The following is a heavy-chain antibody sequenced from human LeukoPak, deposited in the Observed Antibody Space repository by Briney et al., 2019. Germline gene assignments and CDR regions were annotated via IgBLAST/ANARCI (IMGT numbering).Heavy chain of an antibody. J-gene: IGHJ6*02. CDR3: ARDYYGSGSYYRGMDV. CDR1: GGSISSYY. V-gene: IGHV4-4*07. D-gene: IGHD3-10*01. CDR2: IYTSGST. Sequence: SETLSLTCTVSGGSISSYYWSWIRQPAGKGLEWIGRIYTSGSTNYNPSLKSRVTISVDTSKNQFSLKLSSVTAADTAVYYCARDYYGSGSYYRGMDVWGQGTTVTVSS.